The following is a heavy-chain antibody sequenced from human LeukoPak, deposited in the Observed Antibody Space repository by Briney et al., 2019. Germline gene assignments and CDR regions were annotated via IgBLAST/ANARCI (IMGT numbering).Heavy chain of an antibody. V-gene: IGHV4-4*07. J-gene: IGHJ4*02. CDR3: ARVGAYCGGDCYPYYFDY. D-gene: IGHD2-21*02. CDR2: IYTSGST. CDR1: GGSISSYY. Sequence: SETLSLTCTVSGGSISSYYWSWIRQPAGKGLEWIGRIYTSGSTNYNPSLKSRVTMSVDTSKNQFSLKLSSVTAADTAVYYCARVGAYCGGDCYPYYFDYWGQGTLVTVSS.